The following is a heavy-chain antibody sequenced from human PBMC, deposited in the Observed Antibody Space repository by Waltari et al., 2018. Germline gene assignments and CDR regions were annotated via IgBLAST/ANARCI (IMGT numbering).Heavy chain of an antibody. V-gene: IGHV1-69*01. Sequence: QVQLVQSGAEVKKTGASVKVSCKASGGTLSRSAIRGVRQAPGQGLEWMGGIIPMFGTSNYAQKFQGRVTITADESRSTVYMELRSLRSEDTAIYYCARGFSYDATGYYYYYWGQGTLVTVSS. D-gene: IGHD3-22*01. J-gene: IGHJ4*02. CDR3: ARGFSYDATGYYYYY. CDR2: IIPMFGTS. CDR1: GGTLSRSA.